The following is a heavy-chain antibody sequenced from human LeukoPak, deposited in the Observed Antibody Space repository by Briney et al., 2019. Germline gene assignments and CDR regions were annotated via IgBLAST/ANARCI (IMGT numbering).Heavy chain of an antibody. J-gene: IGHJ4*02. Sequence: SETLSLTCTVSGGSISSSSYYWGWIRQPPGKGLEWIGSIYYSGSTYYNPSLKSRVTISVDTSKNQFSLKLSSVTAANTAVYYCARVTSTELDYWGQGTLVTVSS. CDR1: GGSISSSSYY. CDR2: IYYSGST. CDR3: ARVTSTELDY. V-gene: IGHV4-39*07.